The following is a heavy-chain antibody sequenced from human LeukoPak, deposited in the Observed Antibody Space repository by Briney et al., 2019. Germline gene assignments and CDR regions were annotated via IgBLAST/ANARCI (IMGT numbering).Heavy chain of an antibody. D-gene: IGHD3-10*01. J-gene: IGHJ6*03. CDR1: GFTFSDYY. CDR2: ISSSGSTI. Sequence: GGSLRLSCAASGFTFSDYYMSWIRQAPGKGLGWVSYISSSGSTIYYADSVKGRFTISRDNAKNSLYLQMNSLRAEDTAVYYCARGTYYYGSGNPGNYYYYYYMDVWGKGTTVTISS. V-gene: IGHV3-11*01. CDR3: ARGTYYYGSGNPGNYYYYYYMDV.